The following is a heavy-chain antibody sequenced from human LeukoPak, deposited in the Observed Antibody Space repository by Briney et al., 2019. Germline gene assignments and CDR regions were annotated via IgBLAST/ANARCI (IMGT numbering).Heavy chain of an antibody. CDR1: GGSISSYY. D-gene: IGHD1-26*01. J-gene: IGHJ4*02. CDR3: ASSSGSYKTRIFDY. CDR2: IYYSGST. Sequence: PSETLSLTCTVSGGSISSYYWSWIRQPPGKGLEWIGYIYYSGSTNYNPSLKSRVTISVDTSKNQFSLKLSSVTAADTAVYYCASSSGSYKTRIFDYWGQGTLVTVSS. V-gene: IGHV4-59*01.